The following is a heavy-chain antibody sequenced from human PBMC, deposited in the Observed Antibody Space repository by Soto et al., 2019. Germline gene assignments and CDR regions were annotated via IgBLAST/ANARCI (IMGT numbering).Heavy chain of an antibody. CDR1: EFTFSDYY. CDR3: ARSFSGYFDY. Sequence: QVKLEESGGGWVKPGESLRLSCAASEFTFSDYYMSWIRQAPGKGLEWVAYISGSSNYKNYIDSVKGRFTISRDNAKSSMFLQMNSLRAEDTAVYYCARSFSGYFDYWGQGSLVTVSS. V-gene: IGHV3-11*06. CDR2: ISGSSNYK. D-gene: IGHD3-22*01. J-gene: IGHJ4*02.